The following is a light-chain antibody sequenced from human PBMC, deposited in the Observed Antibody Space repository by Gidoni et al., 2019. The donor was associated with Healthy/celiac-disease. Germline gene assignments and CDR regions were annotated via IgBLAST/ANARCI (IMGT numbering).Light chain of an antibody. CDR2: SNN. CDR1: SSNIGSNT. CDR3: AAWDDSLNGWV. V-gene: IGLV1-44*01. Sequence: QSVLTQPPSASGPPGQRVTIPCSGSSSNIGSNTVNWYQQLPGTAPKLLIYSNNQRPSGVPDRFSCSTSGTSASLAISGLQSESEADYYCAAWDDSLNGWVFGGGTKLTVL. J-gene: IGLJ3*02.